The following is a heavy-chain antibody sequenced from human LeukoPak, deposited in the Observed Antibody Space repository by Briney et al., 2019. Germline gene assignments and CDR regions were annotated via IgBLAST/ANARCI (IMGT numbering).Heavy chain of an antibody. D-gene: IGHD4-11*01. CDR2: ISYDGSNK. J-gene: IGHJ5*02. Sequence: GGSLRLSCAASGFTFSSYEMNWVRQAPGKGLEWVAVISYDGSNKYYADSVKGRFTISRDNSKNTLYLQMNSLRAEDTAVYYCAREGARTVTTGGYLDWFDPWGQGTLVTVSS. CDR3: AREGARTVTTGGYLDWFDP. V-gene: IGHV3-30*04. CDR1: GFTFSSYE.